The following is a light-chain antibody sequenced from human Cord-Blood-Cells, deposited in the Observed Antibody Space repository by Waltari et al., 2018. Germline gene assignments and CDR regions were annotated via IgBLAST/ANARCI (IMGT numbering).Light chain of an antibody. V-gene: IGKV1-39*01. CDR1: QGISSD. CDR3: QQSYSTPFT. Sequence: DIQMTQSPSSLSASVGDRVTIPCRASQGISSDLNWYQQKPGKAPKLLIYAASSLQSGVPSRFSGSGSGTDFTLTISSLQPEDFATYYCQQSYSTPFTFGPGTKVDIK. CDR2: AAS. J-gene: IGKJ3*01.